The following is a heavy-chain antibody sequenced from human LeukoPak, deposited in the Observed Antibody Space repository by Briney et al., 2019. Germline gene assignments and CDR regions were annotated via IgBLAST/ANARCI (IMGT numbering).Heavy chain of an antibody. CDR1: GGSISSHY. CDR3: ATIKRGDIYGNFDF. Sequence: SETLSLTCTVSGGSISSHYWSWLRQPPGKGLEWIAYLYDSVRTKDNPSLKGRVTLSADTSKNQHSLRLSSVTAADTAVYYCATIKRGDIYGNFDFWGQGILVTVSS. CDR2: LYDSVRT. J-gene: IGHJ4*02. D-gene: IGHD5-18*01. V-gene: IGHV4-59*11.